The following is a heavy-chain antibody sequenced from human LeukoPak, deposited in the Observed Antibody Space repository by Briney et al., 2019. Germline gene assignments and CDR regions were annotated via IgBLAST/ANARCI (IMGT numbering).Heavy chain of an antibody. J-gene: IGHJ6*03. CDR1: GYTFTGYY. CDR3: ARGGVVPAATHYYMDV. Sequence: ASVKVSCKASGYTFTGYYMHWVRQAPGQGLEWMGWINPNSGGTNYAQKFQGKVTMTRDTSISTAYMELSRLRSDDTAVYYCARGGVVPAATHYYMDVWGKGTTVTVSS. CDR2: INPNSGGT. V-gene: IGHV1-2*02. D-gene: IGHD2-2*01.